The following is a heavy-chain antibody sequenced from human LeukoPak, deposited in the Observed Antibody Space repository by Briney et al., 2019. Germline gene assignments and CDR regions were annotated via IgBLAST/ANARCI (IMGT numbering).Heavy chain of an antibody. CDR2: INGDGSST. V-gene: IGHV3-74*01. CDR3: ARDVHCVGTNCYPFDY. J-gene: IGHJ4*02. CDR1: GFTFSAYC. D-gene: IGHD2-2*01. Sequence: GGSLRLSCAASGFTFSAYCMHWVRQAPGKGLVWVSRINGDGSSTSYADSVKGRFTISRDNAKNTLYLQMNSLRAEDTAVYFCARDVHCVGTNCYPFDYWGQGALVTVSS.